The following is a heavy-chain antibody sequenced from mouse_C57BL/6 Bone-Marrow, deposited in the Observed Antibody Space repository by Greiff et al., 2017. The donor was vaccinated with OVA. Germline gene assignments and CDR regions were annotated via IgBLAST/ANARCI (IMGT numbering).Heavy chain of an antibody. CDR3: ARGIPYYYGSSYVFAY. CDR1: GYTFTSYW. V-gene: IGHV1-72*01. Sequence: VKLQESGAELVKPGASVKLSCKASGYTFTSYWMHWVKQRPGRGLEWIGRIDPNSGGTKYNEKFKSKATLTVDKPSSTAYMQLSSLTSEDSAVYYCARGIPYYYGSSYVFAYWGQGTLVTVSA. D-gene: IGHD1-1*01. J-gene: IGHJ3*01. CDR2: IDPNSGGT.